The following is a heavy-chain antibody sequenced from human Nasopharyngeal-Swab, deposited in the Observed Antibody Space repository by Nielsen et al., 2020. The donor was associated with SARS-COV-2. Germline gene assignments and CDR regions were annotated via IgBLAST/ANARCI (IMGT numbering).Heavy chain of an antibody. J-gene: IGHJ5*02. CDR2: VYTGNSEV. D-gene: IGHD5-24*01. Sequence: GESLKISCMASGYSFVNHWIGLGRQKPGKGLEWRGMVYTGNSEVAYSPSFQGQVTISADKSTNTAHLQWKRLRASDSAMYFCARRAARDGYHYEVDPWGQGTLVTVSS. V-gene: IGHV5-51*01. CDR1: GYSFVNHW. CDR3: ARRAARDGYHYEVDP.